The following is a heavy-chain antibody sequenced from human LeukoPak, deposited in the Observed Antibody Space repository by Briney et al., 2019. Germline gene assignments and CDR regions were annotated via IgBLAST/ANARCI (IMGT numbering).Heavy chain of an antibody. V-gene: IGHV3-15*01. CDR2: IKSKTDGGTT. CDR3: TPPRGVGASYGY. CDR1: GFTFSNAW. D-gene: IGHD1-26*01. Sequence: GGSLRLSCAASGFTFSNAWMSWVRQAPGKGLEWVGRIKSKTDGGTTDYAAPVKGRFTISRDDSENTLYLQMNNLKTEDTAVYYCTPPRGVGASYGYWGQGTLVTVSS. J-gene: IGHJ4*02.